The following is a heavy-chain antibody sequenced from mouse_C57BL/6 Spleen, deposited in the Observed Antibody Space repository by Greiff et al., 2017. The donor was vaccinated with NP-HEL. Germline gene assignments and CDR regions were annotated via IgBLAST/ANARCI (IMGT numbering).Heavy chain of an antibody. CDR3: ARKAITTVGSYYAMDY. CDR2: INPNNGGT. V-gene: IGHV1-18*01. Sequence: VQLKQSGPELVKPGASVKIPCKASGYTFTDYNMDWVKQSHGKSLEWIGDINPNNGGTIYNQKFKGKATLTVDKSSSTAYMELRSLTSEDTAVYYCARKAITTVGSYYAMDYWGQGTSVTVSS. CDR1: GYTFTDYN. D-gene: IGHD1-1*01. J-gene: IGHJ4*01.